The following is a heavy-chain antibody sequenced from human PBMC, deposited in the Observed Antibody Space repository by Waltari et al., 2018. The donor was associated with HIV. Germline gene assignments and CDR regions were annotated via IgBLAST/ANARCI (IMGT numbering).Heavy chain of an antibody. CDR3: ARGIPQSNWGHYYFGMDV. CDR1: GLTFSSRG. Sequence: QVQLVESGGGVGQHGRSLRLSCAASGLTFSSRGLSGVVQAPGKGLEWMAVICYDGSNKYYGASVKGRFTISRDNSKNTLYLQMNSLRAEDTAVYYCARGIPQSNWGHYYFGMDVWGQGTTVTVSS. CDR2: ICYDGSNK. D-gene: IGHD7-27*01. J-gene: IGHJ6*02. V-gene: IGHV3-33*01.